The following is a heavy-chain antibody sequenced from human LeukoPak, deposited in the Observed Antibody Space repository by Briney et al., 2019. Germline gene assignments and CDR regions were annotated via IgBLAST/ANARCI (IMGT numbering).Heavy chain of an antibody. D-gene: IGHD1-7*01. J-gene: IGHJ3*02. V-gene: IGHV4-39*07. CDR1: GGSISTSNYY. CDR3: AREQRYNWNYRAFDI. Sequence: SETLSLTCTVSGGSISTSNYYWGWIRQPPGKGLEWIGNIFYSGSTYYSPSLRSRVTISLDTSKNQFSLKLSSVTAADTALYYCAREQRYNWNYRAFDIWGQGTMVTVSS. CDR2: IFYSGST.